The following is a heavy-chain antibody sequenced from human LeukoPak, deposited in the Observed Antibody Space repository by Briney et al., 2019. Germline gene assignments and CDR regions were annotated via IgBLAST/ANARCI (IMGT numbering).Heavy chain of an antibody. CDR1: GYPFTSYD. CDR2: INPNSGST. CDR3: ARLVGCGSTNCYSPGNWFDP. J-gene: IGHJ5*02. D-gene: IGHD2-2*01. Sequence: GASVKVSCKASGYPFTSYDINWVRQATGHGLEWMGWINPNSGSTDSAQKFQGRVTMTANTSISTAYMELNNLRSEDTAVYYCARLVGCGSTNCYSPGNWFDPWGQGTLVTVSS. V-gene: IGHV1-8*02.